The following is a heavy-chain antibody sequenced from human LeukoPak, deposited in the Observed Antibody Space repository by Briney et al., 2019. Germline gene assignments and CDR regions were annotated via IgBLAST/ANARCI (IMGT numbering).Heavy chain of an antibody. D-gene: IGHD2-21*02. J-gene: IGHJ4*02. Sequence: PSETLSLTCAVNGGSLSGLSWNWIRQSPGKGLEWIGEINQSGTTDYNPSLKNRVTMSVDTSKNQFSVKLTSVTAADTAVYFCGNKPDMSCRGGYCHVIDYRGQGTLVTASS. CDR2: INQSGTT. CDR1: GGSLSGLS. V-gene: IGHV4-34*01. CDR3: GNKPDMSCRGGYCHVIDY.